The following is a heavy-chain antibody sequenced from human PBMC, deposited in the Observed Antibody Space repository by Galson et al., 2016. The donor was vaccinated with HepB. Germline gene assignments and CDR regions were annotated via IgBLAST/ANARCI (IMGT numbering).Heavy chain of an antibody. V-gene: IGHV3-30*03. D-gene: IGHD2/OR15-2a*01. CDR3: ARRHEYCPPVGCSVDY. Sequence: SLRLSCAASGFTFSNYGMHWVRQAPGKGLEWVAADSMDGRRKFYAESVKGRFTSSRDNSNSMRFLQMSSLRAEDTAVYYCARRHEYCPPVGCSVDYWGQGTLVSVSS. CDR2: DSMDGRRK. CDR1: GFTFSNYG. J-gene: IGHJ4*02.